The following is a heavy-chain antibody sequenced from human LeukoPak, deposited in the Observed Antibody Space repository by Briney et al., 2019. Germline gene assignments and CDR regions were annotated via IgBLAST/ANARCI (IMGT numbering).Heavy chain of an antibody. D-gene: IGHD6-6*01. CDR2: ISYDGSNK. V-gene: IGHV3-30-3*01. CDR3: ARPYSSSSRYYYGMDV. CDR1: GFTFSSYA. Sequence: GGSLRLSCAASGFTFSSYAMHWVRQAPGKGLEWVAVISYDGSNKYYADSVKGRFTISRDNSKNTLYLQMNSLRAEDTAVYYCARPYSSSSRYYYGMDVWGQGTTVTVSS. J-gene: IGHJ6*02.